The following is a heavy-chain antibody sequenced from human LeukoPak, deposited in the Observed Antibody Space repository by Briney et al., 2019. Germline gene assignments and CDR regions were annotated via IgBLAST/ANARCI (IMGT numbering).Heavy chain of an antibody. V-gene: IGHV3-15*01. CDR1: GFSFRDAW. J-gene: IGHJ4*02. Sequence: GGSLRLSCAASGFSFRDAWMSWVRQAPGKGLEWVGRLKSKGRGGTTDYSAPVKGRFTISRDDSENTLYLQMNSLKIEDTAVYFCSWELDGSFGRRLENWGQGTLVTVAS. CDR3: SWELDGSFGRRLEN. D-gene: IGHD1-1*01. CDR2: LKSKGRGGTT.